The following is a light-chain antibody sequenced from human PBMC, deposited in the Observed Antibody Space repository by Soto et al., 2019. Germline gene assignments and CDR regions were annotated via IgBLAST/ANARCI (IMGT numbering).Light chain of an antibody. Sequence: QSVLTQPASVSGSPGQSITISCTGTSSDIGGYKYVSWYQQHPGKAPKLMIYDVSNRPSGVSNRFSGSKSGNTATLTISGLQGEDEAEYYRSSYTYGSTSAFGTGTKLTVL. CDR1: SSDIGGYKY. J-gene: IGLJ1*01. CDR3: SSYTYGSTSA. CDR2: DVS. V-gene: IGLV2-14*01.